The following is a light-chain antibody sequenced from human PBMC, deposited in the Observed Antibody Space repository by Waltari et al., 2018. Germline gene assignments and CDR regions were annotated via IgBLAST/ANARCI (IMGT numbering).Light chain of an antibody. CDR2: SDY. CDR3: AVWDDSLKSWV. V-gene: IGLV1-44*01. CDR1: SSNIGTHS. Sequence: QSVLTQSPSASGTPGQRVTFSCSGSSSNIGTHSVKWFQQLPGPAPNPPIYSDYRRPSGVPDRFSGSKSGTSASLAISGLQSEDEADYYCAVWDDSLKSWVFGGRTKLTVL. J-gene: IGLJ3*02.